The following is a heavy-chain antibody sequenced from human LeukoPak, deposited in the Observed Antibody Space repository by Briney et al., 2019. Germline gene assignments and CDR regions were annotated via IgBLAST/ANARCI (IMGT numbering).Heavy chain of an antibody. CDR3: ARDREYNYFDY. CDR2: IWYDGSNK. V-gene: IGHV3-33*08. Sequence: GGSLRLSCAASGFTFSHYAMHWFRQAPGKGLEWVAIIWYDGSNKYHADSVEGRFTISRDNSKNTLYLQMNSLRAEDTGVYYCARDREYNYFDYWGQGTLVTVSS. J-gene: IGHJ4*02. CDR1: GFTFSHYA. D-gene: IGHD2/OR15-2a*01.